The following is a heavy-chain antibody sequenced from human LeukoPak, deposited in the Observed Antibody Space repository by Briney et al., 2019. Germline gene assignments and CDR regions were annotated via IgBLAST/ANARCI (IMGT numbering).Heavy chain of an antibody. Sequence: PSGTLSLTCAVSGGSISSSNWWSWVRQPPGKGLEWIGEIYHSGSTNYNPSLKSRVTISVDKSKNQFSLKLSSVTAADTAVYYCAKLRRPIDKYYDFWSGYYTPGRYYYMDVWGKGTTVTISS. CDR1: GGSISSSNW. V-gene: IGHV4-4*02. J-gene: IGHJ6*03. CDR3: AKLRRPIDKYYDFWSGYYTPGRYYYMDV. D-gene: IGHD3-3*01. CDR2: IYHSGST.